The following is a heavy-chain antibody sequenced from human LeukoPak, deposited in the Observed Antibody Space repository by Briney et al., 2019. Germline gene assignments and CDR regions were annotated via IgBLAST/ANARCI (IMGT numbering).Heavy chain of an antibody. Sequence: GGSLRLSCAASGFTFSSYSMNWVRQAPGKGLEWVSYISSSSSTIYYADSVKGRFTISRDNAKNSLYLQMNSLRAGDTAVYYCAREGGYCSGGSCYWDDYWGQGTLATVSS. CDR1: GFTFSSYS. D-gene: IGHD2-15*01. CDR2: ISSSSSTI. CDR3: AREGGYCSGGSCYWDDY. J-gene: IGHJ4*02. V-gene: IGHV3-48*01.